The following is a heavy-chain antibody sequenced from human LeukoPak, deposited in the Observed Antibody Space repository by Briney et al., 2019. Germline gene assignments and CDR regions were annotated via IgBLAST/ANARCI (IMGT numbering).Heavy chain of an antibody. D-gene: IGHD1-26*01. CDR3: ARHPNAPVGATAQIDY. Sequence: PSETLSLTCTVSGGSISSYYWSWIRQPPGKGLEWIGYIYYSGSTNYNPSLKSRVTISVDTSKNQFSLKLSSVTAADTAVYYCARHPNAPVGATAQIDYWGQGTLVTVSS. J-gene: IGHJ4*02. V-gene: IGHV4-59*08. CDR2: IYYSGST. CDR1: GGSISSYY.